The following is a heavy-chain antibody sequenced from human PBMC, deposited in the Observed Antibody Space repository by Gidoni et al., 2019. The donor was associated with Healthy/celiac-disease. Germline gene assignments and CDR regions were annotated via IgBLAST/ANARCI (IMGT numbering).Heavy chain of an antibody. CDR2: INAGNGNT. CDR1: GYTFTSYA. J-gene: IGHJ4*02. CDR3: ARRIAAAGAFDY. V-gene: IGHV1-3*01. D-gene: IGHD6-13*01. Sequence: QVQLVQSGAEVKKPGASVKVSCKASGYTFTSYAMHWVRQAPGQRLEWMGWINAGNGNTKYSQKFQGRVTITRDTSASTAYMELSSLRSEDTAVYYCARRIAAAGAFDYWGQGTLVTVSS.